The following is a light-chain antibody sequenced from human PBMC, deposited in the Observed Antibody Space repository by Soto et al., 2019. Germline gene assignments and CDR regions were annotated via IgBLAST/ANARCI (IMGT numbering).Light chain of an antibody. J-gene: IGLJ1*01. CDR1: SSNIGAGYD. CDR3: QSYDSSLSGSYV. Sequence: QSVLTQPPSVSGAPGQRVTISCSGSSSNIGAGYDVNWYRQLPGTAPKLLIYGNSDRPSGVPDRFSGSKSGTSASLAITGLQAEDEADYFCQSYDSSLSGSYVFGTGTKVTIL. V-gene: IGLV1-40*01. CDR2: GNS.